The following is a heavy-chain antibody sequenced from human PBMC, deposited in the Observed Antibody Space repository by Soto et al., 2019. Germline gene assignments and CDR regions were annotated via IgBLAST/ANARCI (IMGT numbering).Heavy chain of an antibody. CDR2: ISAYNGNT. CDR3: ARVGTDCSGGSCYSRYYYYYYGMDV. J-gene: IGHJ6*02. V-gene: IGHV1-18*01. CDR1: GYTFTSYG. Sequence: ASVKVSCKASGYTFTSYGISWVRQAPGQGLEWMGWISAYNGNTNYAQKLQGRVTMTTDTSTSTAYMELRSLRSDDTAVYYCARVGTDCSGGSCYSRYYYYYYGMDVWGQGTTVTVSS. D-gene: IGHD2-15*01.